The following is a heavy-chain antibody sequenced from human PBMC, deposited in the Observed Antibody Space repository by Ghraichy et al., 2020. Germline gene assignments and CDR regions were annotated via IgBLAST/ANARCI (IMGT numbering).Heavy chain of an antibody. CDR2: IKPDGSDK. J-gene: IGHJ4*02. CDR3: GRGAEY. V-gene: IGHV3-7*01. CDR1: GFTFSDSW. Sequence: LSLTCAASGFTFSDSWMHWIRQAPGKGLEWVANIKPDGSDKYYVDSVKGRFTISRDNAKNSLSLQMNSLRAEDTAVYFCGRGAEYWGQGTLVTVSS.